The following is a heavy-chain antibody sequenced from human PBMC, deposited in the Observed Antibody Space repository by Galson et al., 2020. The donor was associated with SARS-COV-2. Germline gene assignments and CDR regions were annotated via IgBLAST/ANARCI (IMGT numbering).Heavy chain of an antibody. Sequence: ASVKVSFKVSGYTLTELSMHWVRQAPGKGLEWMGGFDPEDGETIYAQKFQGRVTMTEDTSTDTAYMELSSLRSEDTAVYYCATVYSLWFGELPYYWGQGTLVTVSS. CDR1: GYTLTELS. J-gene: IGHJ4*02. CDR3: ATVYSLWFGELPYY. D-gene: IGHD3-10*01. CDR2: FDPEDGET. V-gene: IGHV1-24*01.